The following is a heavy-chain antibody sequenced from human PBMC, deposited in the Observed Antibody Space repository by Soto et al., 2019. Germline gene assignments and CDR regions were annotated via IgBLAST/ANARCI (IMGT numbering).Heavy chain of an antibody. CDR3: ARAHTAMGFSSVWFDP. CDR2: IYYSGST. Sequence: SETLSLTCTVSGGSISSGGYYWSWIRQHPGKGLEWIGYIYYSGSTYYNPSLKSRVTISVDTSKNQFSLKLSSVTAADTAVYYCARAHTAMGFSSVWFDPWGQGTLVTVSS. J-gene: IGHJ5*02. V-gene: IGHV4-31*03. D-gene: IGHD5-18*01. CDR1: GGSISSGGYY.